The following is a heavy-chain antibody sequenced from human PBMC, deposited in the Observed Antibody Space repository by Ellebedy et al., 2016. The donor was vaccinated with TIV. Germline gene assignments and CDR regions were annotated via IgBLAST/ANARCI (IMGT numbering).Heavy chain of an antibody. CDR2: IYSGGDT. Sequence: GESLKISCAASRFTVNNNYMRWFRQAPGKGLEWVSLIYSGGDTYYTDSVKGRFTISRDNSKNTLYLQMNSLRVEDTAVYYCVGRPQSSGWYGPFDYWGQGTLVTVSS. CDR1: RFTVNNNY. V-gene: IGHV3-53*01. CDR3: VGRPQSSGWYGPFDY. J-gene: IGHJ4*02. D-gene: IGHD6-19*01.